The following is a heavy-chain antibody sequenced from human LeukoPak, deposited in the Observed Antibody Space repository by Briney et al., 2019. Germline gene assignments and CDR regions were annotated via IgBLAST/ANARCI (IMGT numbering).Heavy chain of an antibody. CDR3: ARDTARYYYDSSGYLNN. CDR1: GFTFSSYG. J-gene: IGHJ4*02. Sequence: GRSLRLSCAASGFTFSSYGMHWVRQAPGKGLEWVAVIWYDGSNKYYADSVKGRFTISRDNSKNTLYLQMNSLRAEDTAVYYCARDTARYYYDSSGYLNNWGQGTLVTVSS. CDR2: IWYDGSNK. D-gene: IGHD3-22*01. V-gene: IGHV3-33*01.